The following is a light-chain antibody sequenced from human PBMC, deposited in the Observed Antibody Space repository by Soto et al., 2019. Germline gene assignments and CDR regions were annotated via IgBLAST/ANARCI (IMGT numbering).Light chain of an antibody. V-gene: IGLV1-44*01. CDR1: SSNIGSNT. CDR3: AAWDDSLNGVV. J-gene: IGLJ2*01. CDR2: SNN. Sequence: QSVLTHPPSASGTPWQRVTISCSGSSSNIGSNTVNWYQQLPGTAPKLLIYSNNQRPSGVPDRFSGSKSGTSASLAISGLQSEDEADYYCAAWDDSLNGVVFGGGTKVTVL.